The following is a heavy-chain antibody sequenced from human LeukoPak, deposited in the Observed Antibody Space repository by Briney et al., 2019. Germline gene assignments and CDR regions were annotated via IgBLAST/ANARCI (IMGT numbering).Heavy chain of an antibody. Sequence: GRSLRLSCGASGFTFDDYAMHWVRQAPGKGLEWVSGISWNSGSIGYADSVKGRFTISRDNAKNSLYLQMNSLRAEDTALYYCAKDKGYMDVWGKGTTVTVSS. V-gene: IGHV3-9*01. CDR3: AKDKGYMDV. CDR1: GFTFDDYA. J-gene: IGHJ6*03. CDR2: ISWNSGSI.